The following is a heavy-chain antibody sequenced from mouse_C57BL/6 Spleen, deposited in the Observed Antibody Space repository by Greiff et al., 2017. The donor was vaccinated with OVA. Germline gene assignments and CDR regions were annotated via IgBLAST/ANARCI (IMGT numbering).Heavy chain of an antibody. CDR1: GYTFTSYT. CDR2: INPSSGYT. Sequence: QVQLKQSGAELARPGASVKMSCKASGYTFTSYTMHWVKQRPGQGLEWIGYINPSSGYTKYNQKFKDKATLTADKSSSTAYMQLSSLTSEDAAVYYCARYYDAYQAWFAYWGQGTLVTVSA. V-gene: IGHV1-4*01. CDR3: ARYYDAYQAWFAY. D-gene: IGHD2-13*01. J-gene: IGHJ3*01.